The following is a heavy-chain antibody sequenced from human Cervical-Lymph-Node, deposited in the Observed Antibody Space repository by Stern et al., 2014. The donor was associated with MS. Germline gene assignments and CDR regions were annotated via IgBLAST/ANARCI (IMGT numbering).Heavy chain of an antibody. D-gene: IGHD5-24*01. CDR1: GFTFDDYA. Sequence: EVQLVQSGGGLVQPGRSLRLSCAASGFTFDDYALHWVRQAPGKGLERVSGISWNSGSIGYADSVKGRFTISRDNAKNSLYLQMNSLRAEDTALYYCAKASNAATSAFDYWGQGTLVTVSS. CDR3: AKASNAATSAFDY. CDR2: ISWNSGSI. V-gene: IGHV3-9*01. J-gene: IGHJ4*02.